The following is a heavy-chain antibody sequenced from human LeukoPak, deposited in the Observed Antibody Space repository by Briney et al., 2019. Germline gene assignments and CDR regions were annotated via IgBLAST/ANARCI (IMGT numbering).Heavy chain of an antibody. CDR2: MNPNSGNT. Sequence: ASVKVSCKASGYTFTSYDINWVRQATGQGLEWMGWMNPNSGNTGYAQKFQGRVTMTRNTSLSTAYMELSSLRSEDTAVYYCARGPRPSITMVRGVPRYYFDYWGQGTLVTVSS. CDR1: GYTFTSYD. CDR3: ARGPRPSITMVRGVPRYYFDY. J-gene: IGHJ4*02. D-gene: IGHD3-10*01. V-gene: IGHV1-8*01.